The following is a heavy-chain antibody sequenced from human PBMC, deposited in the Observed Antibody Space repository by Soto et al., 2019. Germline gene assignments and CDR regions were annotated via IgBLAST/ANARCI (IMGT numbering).Heavy chain of an antibody. V-gene: IGHV3-74*03. CDR1: GFTFSRYY. CDR3: VRDNYGVDY. D-gene: IGHD3-16*01. CDR2: INSDGTST. Sequence: EVQLVESGGGLVQPGGSLRLSCTASGFTFSRYYMQWVRQAPGKGLVWVSHINSDGTSTTLADSVKGRFTISRDNAKNTLYLQMNSLRDEDTAMYYCVRDNYGVDYWGRGTLVTVSS. J-gene: IGHJ4*02.